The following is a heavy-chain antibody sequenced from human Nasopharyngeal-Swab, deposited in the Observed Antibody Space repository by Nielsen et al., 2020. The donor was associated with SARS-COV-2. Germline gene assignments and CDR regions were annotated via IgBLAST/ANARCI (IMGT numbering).Heavy chain of an antibody. Sequence: GESLKISCVASGFSFSSYSMHWVRQAPGKGLEWVAVRSNDGTNEYYVDSVKGRFSISRDNSRDTVYLQMASLKPEDTAVYYCARDRESIFWSGYSFDYWGQGILVTVSS. D-gene: IGHD3/OR15-3a*01. CDR1: GFSFSSYS. CDR3: ARDRESIFWSGYSFDY. CDR2: RSNDGTNE. V-gene: IGHV3-30-3*01. J-gene: IGHJ4*02.